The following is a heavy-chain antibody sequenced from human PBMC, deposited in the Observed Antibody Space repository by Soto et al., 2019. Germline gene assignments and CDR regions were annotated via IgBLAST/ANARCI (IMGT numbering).Heavy chain of an antibody. Sequence: GSLRLACSASGFTFSDYYMTWIRQAPGKGLEWVSYISSGGSSIYYADSVKGRFTISRDNAKNSLYPQMNSLRAEDTAMYYCASLAIGTIIRGAPDFWGQGTLVTVYS. CDR3: ASLAIGTIIRGAPDF. CDR1: GFTFSDYY. V-gene: IGHV3-11*01. D-gene: IGHD3-10*01. CDR2: ISSGGSSI. J-gene: IGHJ4*02.